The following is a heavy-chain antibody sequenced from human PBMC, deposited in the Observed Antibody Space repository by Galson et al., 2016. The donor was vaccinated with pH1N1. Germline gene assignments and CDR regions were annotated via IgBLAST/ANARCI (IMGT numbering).Heavy chain of an antibody. CDR1: GFTFSTYW. D-gene: IGHD3-16*01. J-gene: IGHJ6*02. Sequence: SLRLSCAASGFTFSTYWMNWVRQAPGKGPEWVANINQDGSDKYYVDSVKGRFTISRDNAKNSLYLQMNSLRDEDTALYYCARAAFGQQSLWGQGTTVTVSS. CDR3: ARAAFGQQSL. CDR2: INQDGSDK. V-gene: IGHV3-7*01.